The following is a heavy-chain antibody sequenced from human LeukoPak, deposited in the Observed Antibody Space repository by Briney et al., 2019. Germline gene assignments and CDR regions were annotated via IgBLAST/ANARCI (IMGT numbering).Heavy chain of an antibody. J-gene: IGHJ4*02. V-gene: IGHV1-69*13. Sequence: GASVNVSCKASGGTFSSYAISWVRQAPGQGLEWMGGIIPIFGTANYAQKFQGRVTITADESTSTAYMELSSLRSEDTAVYYCAGAYYYDSSGYYKTLDYWGQGTLVTVSS. CDR3: AGAYYYDSSGYYKTLDY. CDR1: GGTFSSYA. CDR2: IIPIFGTA. D-gene: IGHD3-22*01.